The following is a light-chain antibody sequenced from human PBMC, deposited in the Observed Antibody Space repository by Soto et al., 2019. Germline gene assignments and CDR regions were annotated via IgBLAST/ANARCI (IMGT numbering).Light chain of an antibody. CDR1: QSVSSNY. V-gene: IGKV3-20*01. CDR2: GAS. Sequence: EIVLTQSPGTLSLSPGERATLSCRASQSVSSNYLVWYQRKPGQAPRLLIYGASNRATGIPNRFSGSESGTDFTLTITRLGPEDVVVYYCQQYGSSPPTFGQGTKVEI. CDR3: QQYGSSPPT. J-gene: IGKJ1*01.